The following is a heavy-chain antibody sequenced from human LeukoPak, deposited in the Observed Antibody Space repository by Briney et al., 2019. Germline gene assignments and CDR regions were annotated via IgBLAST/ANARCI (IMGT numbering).Heavy chain of an antibody. V-gene: IGHV4-34*01. CDR3: ASTSSGWPLYGMDV. Sequence: SETLSLTCAVYGGSFSGYYWSWIRQPPGKGLEWIGEINHSGSTNYNPSLKSRVTIPVDTSKNQFSLKLSSVTAADTAVYYCASTSSGWPLYGMDVWGQGTTVTVSS. CDR1: GGSFSGYY. CDR2: INHSGST. J-gene: IGHJ6*02. D-gene: IGHD6-19*01.